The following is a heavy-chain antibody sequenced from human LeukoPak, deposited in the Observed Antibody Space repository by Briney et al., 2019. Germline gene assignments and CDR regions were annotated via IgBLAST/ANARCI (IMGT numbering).Heavy chain of an antibody. V-gene: IGHV3-11*01. D-gene: IGHD3-22*01. CDR2: ISSSGSTI. Sequence: PGGSLRLSCAASGFTFSDYYMSWIRQAPGKGLEWVSYISSSGSTIYYADSVKGRFTISRDNAKNSLYLQMNSLRAEDTAVYYCARDLYYYDSSGYRHWGQGTLVTVSS. CDR1: GFTFSDYY. CDR3: ARDLYYYDSSGYRH. J-gene: IGHJ4*02.